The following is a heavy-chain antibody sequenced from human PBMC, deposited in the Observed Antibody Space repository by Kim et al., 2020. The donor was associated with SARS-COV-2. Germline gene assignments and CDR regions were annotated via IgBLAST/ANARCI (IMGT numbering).Heavy chain of an antibody. V-gene: IGHV3-48*03. CDR1: GFTFSSYE. D-gene: IGHD3-10*01. J-gene: IGHJ6*02. CDR2: ISSSGSTI. Sequence: GGSLRLSCAASGFTFSSYEMNWVRQSPGKGLEWVSYISSSGSTIYYADSVKGRFTISRDNAKNSLYLQMNSLRAEDTAVYYCARGLGRPYYYYGMDVWGQGTTVTVSS. CDR3: ARGLGRPYYYYGMDV.